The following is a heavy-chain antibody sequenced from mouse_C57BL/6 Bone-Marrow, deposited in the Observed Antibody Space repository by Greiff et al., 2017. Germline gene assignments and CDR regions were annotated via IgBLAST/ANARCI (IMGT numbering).Heavy chain of an antibody. CDR1: GYTFTSYW. CDR3: SSKSSYGSSLDY. D-gene: IGHD1-1*01. Sequence: QVQLQQPGAELVMPGASVKLSCKASGYTFTSYWMHWVKQRPGQGLEWIGEIYPSDSYTNYNQKFKGKYTLTVDKSSSTAYMQLSSLTSEDSAGFYCSSKSSYGSSLDYWGQGTLVTVSA. V-gene: IGHV1-69*01. CDR2: IYPSDSYT. J-gene: IGHJ3*01.